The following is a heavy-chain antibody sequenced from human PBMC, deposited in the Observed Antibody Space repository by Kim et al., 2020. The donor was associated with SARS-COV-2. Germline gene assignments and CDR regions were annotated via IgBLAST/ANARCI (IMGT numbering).Heavy chain of an antibody. CDR2: INWNGGST. J-gene: IGHJ4*02. Sequence: GGSLRLSCAASGFTLDEYGMSWVRQAPGKGLEWVAGINWNGGSTGYADPVKGRFTISKDNAKNSLYLQMNSLRAEDTALYHCARDWGRYCSSTSCYASWNYWGQGTPVTVSS. CDR1: GFTLDEYG. CDR3: ARDWGRYCSSTSCYASWNY. V-gene: IGHV3-20*01. D-gene: IGHD2-2*01.